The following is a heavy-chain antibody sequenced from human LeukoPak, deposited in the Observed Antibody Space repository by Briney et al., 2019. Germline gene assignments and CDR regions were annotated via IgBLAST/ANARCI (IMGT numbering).Heavy chain of an antibody. V-gene: IGHV4-59*01. D-gene: IGHD3-22*01. Sequence: SETPSLTCTVSGGSISSYYWSWIRQPPGKGLEWIGYIYYSGSTNYNPSLKSRVTISVDTSKNQFSLKLSSVTAADTAVYYCARERSYDSSGLYDYWGQGTLVTVSS. CDR1: GGSISSYY. CDR3: ARERSYDSSGLYDY. CDR2: IYYSGST. J-gene: IGHJ4*02.